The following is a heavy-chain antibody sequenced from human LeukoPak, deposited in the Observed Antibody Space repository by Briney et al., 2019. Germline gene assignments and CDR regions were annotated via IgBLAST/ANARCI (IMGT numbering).Heavy chain of an antibody. V-gene: IGHV1-18*01. Sequence: GASVKVSCKASGYTSTSYGISWVRQAPGQGLEWMGWISAYNGNTNYAQKLQGRVTMTTDTSTSTAYMELRSLRSDDTAVYYCARVVIAHWSGYPDYFDYWGQGTLVTVSS. CDR3: ARVVIAHWSGYPDYFDY. CDR2: ISAYNGNT. J-gene: IGHJ4*02. D-gene: IGHD3-3*01. CDR1: GYTSTSYG.